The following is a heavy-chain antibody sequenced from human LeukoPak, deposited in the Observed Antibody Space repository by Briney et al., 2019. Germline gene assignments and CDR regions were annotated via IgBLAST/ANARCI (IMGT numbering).Heavy chain of an antibody. CDR3: ARGGVYSSSVFWFDP. J-gene: IGHJ5*02. Sequence: SETLSLTCTVSVGSISSYYWSWIRQPPGKGLEWIGYIYYSGSTNYNPSLKSRVTISVDTSKNQFSLKLSSVTAADTAVYYCARGGVYSSSVFWFDPWGQGTLVTVSS. CDR2: IYYSGST. CDR1: VGSISSYY. V-gene: IGHV4-59*01. D-gene: IGHD6-6*01.